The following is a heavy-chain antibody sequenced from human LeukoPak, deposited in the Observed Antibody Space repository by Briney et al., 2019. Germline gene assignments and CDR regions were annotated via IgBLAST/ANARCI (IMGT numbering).Heavy chain of an antibody. D-gene: IGHD6-19*01. CDR3: ARVRYSSGWYPSDYFDY. CDR2: IYTSGST. V-gene: IGHV4-4*07. J-gene: IGHJ4*02. CDR1: CGSISSYY. Sequence: SETLSLTCTVSCGSISSYYWSWIRQPAGKGLEWIGRIYTSGSTTYNPSLKSRVTMSVDTSKNQFSLKLSSVTAADTAVYYCARVRYSSGWYPSDYFDYWGQGTLVTVSS.